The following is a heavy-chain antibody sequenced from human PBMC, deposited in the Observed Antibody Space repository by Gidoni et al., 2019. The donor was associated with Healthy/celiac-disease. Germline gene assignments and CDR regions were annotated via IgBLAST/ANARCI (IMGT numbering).Heavy chain of an antibody. D-gene: IGHD6-13*01. CDR2: IYHSGST. V-gene: IGHV4-38-2*01. Sequence: QVQLQESGPGLVKPSETLSLTCAVSGYSISSGYYWGWIRQPPGKGLEWIGSIYHSGSTYYNPSLKSRVTISVDTSKNQFSLKLSSVTAADTAVYYCARVGLGIAAAGLGYWGQGTLVTVSS. J-gene: IGHJ4*02. CDR1: GYSISSGYY. CDR3: ARVGLGIAAAGLGY.